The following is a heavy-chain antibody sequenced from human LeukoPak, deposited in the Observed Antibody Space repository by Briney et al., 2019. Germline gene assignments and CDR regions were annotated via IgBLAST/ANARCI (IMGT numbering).Heavy chain of an antibody. D-gene: IGHD6-13*01. CDR2: IYSSGLT. CDR1: GGSVSSDSYY. Sequence: SETLSLTCTVSGGSVSSDSYYWSWIRQPPGKGLEWIGHIYSSGLTNYNPSLESRVTISVDTSKNQFSLKLSSVTAADTAVYYCASGRGIAAAGKVSGWFDPWGQGTLVTVSS. V-gene: IGHV4-61*01. CDR3: ASGRGIAAAGKVSGWFDP. J-gene: IGHJ5*02.